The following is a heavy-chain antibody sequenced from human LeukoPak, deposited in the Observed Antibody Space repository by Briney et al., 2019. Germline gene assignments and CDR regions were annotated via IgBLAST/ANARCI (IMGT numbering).Heavy chain of an antibody. CDR2: IYSGGST. J-gene: IGHJ4*02. Sequence: GGSLRLSCAASGFTVSSNYMSWVRQAPGKGLEWVSVIYSGGSTYYADSVEGRFTISRHNSKNTLYLQMNSLRAEDTAVYYCARSRIAVAGVFDYWGQGTLVTVSS. CDR1: GFTVSSNY. CDR3: ARSRIAVAGVFDY. D-gene: IGHD6-19*01. V-gene: IGHV3-53*04.